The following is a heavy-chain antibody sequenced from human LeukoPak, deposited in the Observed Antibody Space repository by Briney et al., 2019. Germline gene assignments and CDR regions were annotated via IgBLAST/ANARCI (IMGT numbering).Heavy chain of an antibody. CDR2: IKQDGSEK. V-gene: IGHV3-7*01. Sequence: GGSLRLSCAASGFTFSSYAMSWVRQAPGKGLEWVANIKQDGSEKYYVDSAKGRFTISRDNAKNSLYLQMNSLRAEDTAVYYCATDLGSSRPNFWGQGILVTVSS. CDR1: GFTFSSYA. J-gene: IGHJ4*02. CDR3: ATDLGSSRPNF. D-gene: IGHD6-13*01.